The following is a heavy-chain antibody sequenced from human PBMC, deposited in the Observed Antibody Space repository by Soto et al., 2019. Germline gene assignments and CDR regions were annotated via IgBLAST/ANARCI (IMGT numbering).Heavy chain of an antibody. CDR3: ASQTANYYGSGTYYLPFDY. CDR1: GGSIISYC. Sequence: SETLSLTCTVSGGSIISYCWSWIRQPPGKGLEWIGNIYYSGSTNYNPSLKSRVTISVDTSKNQSSLKLSSVTAADTAVYYCASQTANYYGSGTYYLPFDYWGQGTLVTVSS. D-gene: IGHD3-10*01. V-gene: IGHV4-59*01. CDR2: IYYSGST. J-gene: IGHJ4*02.